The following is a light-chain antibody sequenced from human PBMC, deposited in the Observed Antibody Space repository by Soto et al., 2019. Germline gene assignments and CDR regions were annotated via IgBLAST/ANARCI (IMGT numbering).Light chain of an antibody. CDR3: QSYDSSLSAVV. CDR2: VNS. V-gene: IGLV1-40*01. Sequence: QSVLTRQPSVSGAPGQRVTISCTGSSSNIGAGYDVHWYQQLPGTAPKLLIYVNSNRPSGVPDRFSGSKSGTSASLAITGLQAEDEADYYCQSYDSSLSAVVFGGGTKLTVL. J-gene: IGLJ2*01. CDR1: SSNIGAGYD.